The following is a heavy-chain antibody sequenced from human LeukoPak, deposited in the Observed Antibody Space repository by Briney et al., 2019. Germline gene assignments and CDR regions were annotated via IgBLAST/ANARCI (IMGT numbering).Heavy chain of an antibody. Sequence: SVKVSCKASGRPSSSYAITWVRQAPGQGLEWMGGIIPIFGTATYAQKFQGRITITADEPTRTAYMELSSLRSEDTAVFYCAVHNDLRDYYYYFYAMDVWGQGTTVIVSS. CDR1: GRPSSSYA. CDR2: IIPIFGTA. D-gene: IGHD3/OR15-3a*01. V-gene: IGHV1-69*13. J-gene: IGHJ6*02. CDR3: AVHNDLRDYYYYFYAMDV.